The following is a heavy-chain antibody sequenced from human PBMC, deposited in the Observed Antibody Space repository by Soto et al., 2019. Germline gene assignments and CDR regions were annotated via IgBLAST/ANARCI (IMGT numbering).Heavy chain of an antibody. CDR2: IYYSGST. CDR3: ARDADYGGSRGGMDV. D-gene: IGHD4-17*01. J-gene: IGHJ6*02. Sequence: QVRLEESGPGLVKPSETLSLICSVSGGSVNNANYFWNWIRHHPENGLEWIGYIYYSGSTRYNPSFKTRATRSIDTSKNQCSLRLNSVTVADTAVYFCARDADYGGSRGGMDVWGRGTTVTVSS. V-gene: IGHV4-31*03. CDR1: GGSVNNANYF.